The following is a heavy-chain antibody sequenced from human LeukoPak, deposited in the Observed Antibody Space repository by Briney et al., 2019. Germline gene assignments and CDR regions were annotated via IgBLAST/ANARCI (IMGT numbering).Heavy chain of an antibody. CDR3: AKDIMGYYDILTGYYRPIGGAFDY. CDR2: ISWNSGSI. Sequence: GGSLRLSCAASGFTFDDYAMHWVRQAPGKGLEWVSGISWNSGSIGYADSVKGRFTISRDNAKNSLYLQMNSLRAEDTALYYCAKDIMGYYDILTGYYRPIGGAFDYWGQGTLVTVSS. CDR1: GFTFDDYA. D-gene: IGHD3-9*01. J-gene: IGHJ4*02. V-gene: IGHV3-9*01.